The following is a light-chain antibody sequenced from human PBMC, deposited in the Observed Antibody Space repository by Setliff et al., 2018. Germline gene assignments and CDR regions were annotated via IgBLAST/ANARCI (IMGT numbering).Light chain of an antibody. CDR2: TNS. V-gene: IGLV1-44*01. CDR3: AAWDDSLLGYV. J-gene: IGLJ1*01. Sequence: QSVLTQPPSASGTPGQRVTISCSGSSSNIGRYTVNWYQQLPGTAPKLLIYTNSQRPSGVPDRFSGSKSGTSGSLAISGPQSEDEADYYCAAWDDSLLGYVFGTGTKVTVL. CDR1: SSNIGRYT.